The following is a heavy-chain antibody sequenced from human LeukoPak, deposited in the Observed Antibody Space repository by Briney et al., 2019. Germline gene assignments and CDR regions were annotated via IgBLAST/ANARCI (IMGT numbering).Heavy chain of an antibody. CDR1: GFTFSSYS. V-gene: IGHV3-48*04. J-gene: IGHJ6*02. D-gene: IGHD6-13*01. CDR3: ARDYSSSWYYYYYGMDV. CDR2: ISSSSSTI. Sequence: GGSLRLSCAASGFTFSSYSMKWVRQAPGKGLEWVSYISSSSSTIYYADSVKGRFTISRDNAKNSLYLQMNSLRAEDTAVYYCARDYSSSWYYYYYGMDVWGQGTTVTVSS.